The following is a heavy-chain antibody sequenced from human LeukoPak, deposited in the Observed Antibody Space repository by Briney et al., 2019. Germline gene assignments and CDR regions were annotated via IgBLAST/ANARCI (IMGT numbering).Heavy chain of an antibody. CDR2: IIPILGIA. J-gene: IGHJ4*02. V-gene: IGHV1-69*04. CDR3: ATQKYSGYDDFDY. D-gene: IGHD5-12*01. CDR1: GGTFSSYA. Sequence: ASVKVSCKASGGTFSSYAISWVRQAPGQGLEWMGRIIPILGIANYAQKFQGRVTITADKSTSTAYMELSSLRSEDTAVYYCATQKYSGYDDFDYWGQGTLVTVSS.